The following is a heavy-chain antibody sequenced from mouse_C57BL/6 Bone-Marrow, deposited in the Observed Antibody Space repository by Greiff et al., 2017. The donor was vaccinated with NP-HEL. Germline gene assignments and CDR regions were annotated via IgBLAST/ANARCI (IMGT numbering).Heavy chain of an antibody. D-gene: IGHD1-1*01. CDR1: GYTFTEYT. CDR3: ERQEEDTGVDGYFDV. J-gene: IGHJ1*03. V-gene: IGHV1-62-2*01. Sequence: QVQLQQSGAELVKPGASVKLSCKASGYTFTEYTIHWVKQRSGQGLEWIGWFYPGSGSIKYNEKFKDKATLTADKSSSTVYMELSRLQSEDSAVFLCERQEEDTGVDGYFDVWGTGPTDSVLS. CDR2: FYPGSGSI.